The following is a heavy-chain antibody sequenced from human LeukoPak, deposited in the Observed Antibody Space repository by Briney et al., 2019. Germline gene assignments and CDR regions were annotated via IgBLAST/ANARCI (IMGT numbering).Heavy chain of an antibody. CDR3: ARGPPNWGPDV. Sequence: GASVKVSCKASGYTFTSYDINWVRQATGQGLEWMGWMSPNSGDTGYAQKFQGRVTMTRNTSISTAYLGLSSLRSEDTAMYYCARGPPNWGPDVWGQGTLLTFSS. CDR1: GYTFTSYD. CDR2: MSPNSGDT. J-gene: IGHJ4*02. D-gene: IGHD7-27*01. V-gene: IGHV1-8*01.